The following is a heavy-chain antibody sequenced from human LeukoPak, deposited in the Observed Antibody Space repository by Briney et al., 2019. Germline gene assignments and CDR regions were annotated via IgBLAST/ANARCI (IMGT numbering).Heavy chain of an antibody. J-gene: IGHJ3*02. V-gene: IGHV4-4*07. CDR1: AGSISTYY. CDR2: IYTSGST. Sequence: SETLSLTCSVAAGSISTYYGIWIRQPAGKGLEWLGRIYTSGSTNYNPSLQSRVTMSVDTSRNQFSLKLNSVTAADTAVYYCAKSNGYGLVDIWGQGTMVTVSS. CDR3: AKSNGYGLVDI. D-gene: IGHD3-10*01.